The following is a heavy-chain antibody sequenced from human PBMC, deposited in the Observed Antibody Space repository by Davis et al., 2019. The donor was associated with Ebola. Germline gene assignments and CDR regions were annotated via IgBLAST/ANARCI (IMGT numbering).Heavy chain of an antibody. CDR3: ARGRGDPRIFDY. D-gene: IGHD2-21*02. Sequence: SETLSLTCTVSGGSISSYYWSWIRQSPGKGPEWIGYIYYSGDTHYNPPLKSRVTISVDTSKNEFSLNLRSVTAADTATYYCARGRGDPRIFDYWGQGILVTVSS. CDR1: GGSISSYY. J-gene: IGHJ4*02. CDR2: IYYSGDT. V-gene: IGHV4-59*01.